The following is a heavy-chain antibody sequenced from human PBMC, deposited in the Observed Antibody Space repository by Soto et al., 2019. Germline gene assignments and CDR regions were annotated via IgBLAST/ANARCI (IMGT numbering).Heavy chain of an antibody. CDR1: GGSFSGYY. CDR3: ARGAEVVTATHNWFDP. Sequence: SETLSLTCAVYGGSFSGYYWSWIRQPPGKGLEWIGKINHSGSTNYNPPIKIRGTISVDTSNNQFSRQLISVTAADTAVYYCARGAEVVTATHNWFDPWGQGTLVTVSS. D-gene: IGHD2-21*02. V-gene: IGHV4-34*01. CDR2: INHSGST. J-gene: IGHJ5*02.